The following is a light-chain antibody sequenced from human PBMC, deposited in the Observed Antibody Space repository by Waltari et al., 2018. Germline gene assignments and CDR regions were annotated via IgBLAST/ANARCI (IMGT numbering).Light chain of an antibody. CDR2: NAS. CDR1: QSVSRS. J-gene: IGKJ1*01. Sequence: EIVLTQSPGPLSLSPGDRDTLSCRASQSVSRSLAWYQQKPGQAPRLLIYNASTRATGIPDRFSGSGSGTDFSLTISRLDPEDFAVYYCQHYVNLPATFGQGTKVEI. V-gene: IGKV3-20*01. CDR3: QHYVNLPAT.